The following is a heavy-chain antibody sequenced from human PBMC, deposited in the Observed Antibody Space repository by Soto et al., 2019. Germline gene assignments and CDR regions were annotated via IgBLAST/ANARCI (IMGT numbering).Heavy chain of an antibody. J-gene: IGHJ4*02. CDR3: ARAAIAAAGPLFDY. D-gene: IGHD6-13*01. CDR1: GGSISSGGYY. Sequence: QVQLQESGPGLVKPSQTLSLTCTVSGGSISSGGYYWSWIRQHPGKGLEWIGDIYYTGSTYYNPSLKSRVTISVDTSKNQFSLKLSSVTAAATAVYYCARAAIAAAGPLFDYWGQGTLVTVSS. V-gene: IGHV4-31*03. CDR2: IYYTGST.